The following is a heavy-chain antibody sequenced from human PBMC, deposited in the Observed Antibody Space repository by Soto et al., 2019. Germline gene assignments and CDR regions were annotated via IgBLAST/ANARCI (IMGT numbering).Heavy chain of an antibody. V-gene: IGHV4-4*02. D-gene: IGHD6-19*01. CDR1: GGSISTNL. CDR2: IYHSGST. Sequence: QVQLQESGPGLMKPSGTLSLTCAVSGGSISTNLWSWVRQPPGKGLEWIGVIYHSGSTNYNPALVNRVTVTVDKSHINLSLILNSVDAADTAVYYCARHMAVAGTRGFDFWGQGTMVTVSS. J-gene: IGHJ4*02. CDR3: ARHMAVAGTRGFDF.